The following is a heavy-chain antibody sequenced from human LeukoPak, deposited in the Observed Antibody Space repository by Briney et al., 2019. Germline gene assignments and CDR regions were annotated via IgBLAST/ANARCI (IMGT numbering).Heavy chain of an antibody. CDR2: ISGSDGST. CDR3: AKSRSGTTSCYNY. D-gene: IGHD2-2*02. CDR1: GFTFSSYA. V-gene: IGHV3-23*01. J-gene: IGHJ4*02. Sequence: PGGSLRLSCAASGFTFSSYAMSWVRQAPGKGLEWVSAISGSDGSTYYADPVTGRFTISRDNSKNTLYLQMKSLRAEDTAVYYCAKSRSGTTSCYNYWGQGTLVTVSS.